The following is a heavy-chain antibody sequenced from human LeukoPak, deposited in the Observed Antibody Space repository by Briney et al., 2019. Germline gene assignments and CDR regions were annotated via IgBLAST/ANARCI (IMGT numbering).Heavy chain of an antibody. D-gene: IGHD5-18*01. CDR1: GYTFTGHY. J-gene: IGHJ6*03. Sequence: ASVKVSCKASGYTFTGHYMHWVRQAPGQGLEWMGWINPNSGGTNYAQKFQGRVTMTRDTSISTAYMELSRLRSDDTPVYYCARDNYSYGYYYYYMDVWGKGTTVTVPS. V-gene: IGHV1-2*02. CDR2: INPNSGGT. CDR3: ARDNYSYGYYYYYMDV.